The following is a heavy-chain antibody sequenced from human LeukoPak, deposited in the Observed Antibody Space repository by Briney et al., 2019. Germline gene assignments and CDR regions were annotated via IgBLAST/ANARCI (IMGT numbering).Heavy chain of an antibody. CDR1: GVSFSGYH. V-gene: IGHV4-34*01. D-gene: IGHD4-17*01. Sequence: SETLSLTCAVDGVSFSGYHWKWVRQSPGKGREWIGEINDRGRTNYNPSLKSRVTLSVDTSNKQFSLKLSAVTAADTAVYYCARDPTTVITLPYYFDFWGQGTLVTVSS. J-gene: IGHJ4*02. CDR3: ARDPTTVITLPYYFDF. CDR2: INDRGRT.